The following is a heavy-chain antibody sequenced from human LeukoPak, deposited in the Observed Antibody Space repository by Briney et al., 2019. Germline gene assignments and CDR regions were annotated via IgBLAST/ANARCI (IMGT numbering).Heavy chain of an antibody. Sequence: SVKVSCKASGGTSSSYAISWVRQAPGQGLEWMGGIIPIFGTANCAQKIQGRVTITTDESTSTAYMELSSLRSEDTAVYYCATAYCGGDCYATNFDYWGQGTRVTVSS. V-gene: IGHV1-69*05. J-gene: IGHJ4*02. D-gene: IGHD2-21*02. CDR1: GGTSSSYA. CDR2: IIPIFGTA. CDR3: ATAYCGGDCYATNFDY.